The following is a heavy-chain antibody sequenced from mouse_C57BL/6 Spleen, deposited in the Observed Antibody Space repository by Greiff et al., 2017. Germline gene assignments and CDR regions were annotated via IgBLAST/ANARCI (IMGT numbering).Heavy chain of an antibody. V-gene: IGHV3-6*01. Sequence: ESGPGLVKPSQSLSLTCSVTGYSITSGYYWNWIRQFPGNKLEWMGYISYDGSNNYNPSLKNRISITRDTSKNQFFLKLNSVTTEDTATYYCARGGTAQAEDYAMDYWGQGTSVTVSS. CDR3: ARGGTAQAEDYAMDY. J-gene: IGHJ4*01. D-gene: IGHD3-2*02. CDR1: GYSITSGYY. CDR2: ISYDGSN.